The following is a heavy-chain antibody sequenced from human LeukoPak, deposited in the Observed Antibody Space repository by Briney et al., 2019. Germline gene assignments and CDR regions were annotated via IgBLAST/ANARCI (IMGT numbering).Heavy chain of an antibody. Sequence: XXSAGGSGGGTYYADSVKGRFTISRDNSGNTLSLQMNSLRAEDTAMYYCAKGISIAAGLYGMDVWGXXT. CDR3: AKGISIAAGLYGMDV. CDR2: GGSGGGT. V-gene: IGHV3-23*01. D-gene: IGHD6-13*01. J-gene: IGHJ6*02.